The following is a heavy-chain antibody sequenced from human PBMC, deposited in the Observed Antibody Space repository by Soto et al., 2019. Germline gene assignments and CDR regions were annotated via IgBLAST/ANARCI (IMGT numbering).Heavy chain of an antibody. CDR2: ISGNGISS. CDR1: GFTFSNYA. V-gene: IGHV3-23*01. Sequence: GGSLRLSCAASGFTFSNYAMSWVRQAPGKGLEWVSAISGNGISSYYADSVKGRFTISRDNSKNTLYLQINSLRAEDTAFVYGAKDHQMNTGTSFDYWGQGILVTVSS. CDR3: AKDHQMNTGTSFDY. J-gene: IGHJ4*02. D-gene: IGHD4-4*01.